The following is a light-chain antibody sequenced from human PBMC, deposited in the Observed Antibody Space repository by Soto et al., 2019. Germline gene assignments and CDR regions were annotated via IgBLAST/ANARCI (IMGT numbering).Light chain of an antibody. J-gene: IGKJ5*01. Sequence: DIQMTQSPSSLSASVVDTVTITCRSSQDVGRWLSWYQQKPGKAPKILIFAASSSQSGVPSRFSGSGSGTDFTLTITSLQSEDFATYYCQHAKSFPVTFGQGTRLEIK. CDR1: QDVGRW. CDR2: AAS. CDR3: QHAKSFPVT. V-gene: IGKV1D-12*01.